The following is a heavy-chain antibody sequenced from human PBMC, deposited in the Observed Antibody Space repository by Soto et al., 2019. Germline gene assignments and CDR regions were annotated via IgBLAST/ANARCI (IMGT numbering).Heavy chain of an antibody. J-gene: IGHJ4*02. CDR2: IIPIFGTA. CDR1: GGTFSSYG. V-gene: IGHV1-69*13. Sequence: SVKVSCKASGGTFSSYGISWVRQAPGQGLEWMGGIIPIFGTANYAQKFQGRVTITADESTSTAYMELSSLRSEDTAIYYCARSKRRYCGNDCYMFGLWGQGTLVTVSS. CDR3: ARSKRRYCGNDCYMFGL. D-gene: IGHD2-21*02.